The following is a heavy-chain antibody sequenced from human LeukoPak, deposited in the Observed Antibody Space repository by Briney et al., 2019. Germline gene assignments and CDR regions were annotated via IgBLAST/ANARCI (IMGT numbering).Heavy chain of an antibody. V-gene: IGHV4-34*01. CDR1: GRSFSGYY. Sequence: PSETLSLTCAVYGRSFSGYYWSWIRQPPGKGLEWIGEINHSGSTNYNPSLKSRVTISVDTSKNQFSLKLSSVTAADTAVYYCARVYYSNSYDYWYFDLWGRGTLVTVSS. J-gene: IGHJ2*01. CDR3: ARVYYSNSYDYWYFDL. D-gene: IGHD6-13*01. CDR2: INHSGST.